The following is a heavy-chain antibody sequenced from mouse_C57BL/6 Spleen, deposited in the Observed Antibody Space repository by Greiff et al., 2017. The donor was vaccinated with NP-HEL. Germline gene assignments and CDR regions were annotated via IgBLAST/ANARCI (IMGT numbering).Heavy chain of an antibody. CDR1: GYAFSSSW. J-gene: IGHJ4*01. D-gene: IGHD3-2*02. V-gene: IGHV1-82*01. CDR2: IYPGDGDT. Sequence: VKLQESGPELVKPGASVKISCKASGYAFSSSWMNWVKQRPGKGLEWIGRIYPGDGDTNYNGKFKGKATLTADKSSSTAYMQLSSLTSEDSAVYFCAREVDSSGYVRAMDYWGQGTSVTVSS. CDR3: AREVDSSGYVRAMDY.